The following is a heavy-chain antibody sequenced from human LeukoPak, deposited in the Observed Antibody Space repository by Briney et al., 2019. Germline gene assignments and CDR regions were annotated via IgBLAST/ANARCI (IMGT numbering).Heavy chain of an antibody. CDR2: IKHDSGGT. D-gene: IGHD5-18*01. J-gene: IGHJ5*02. CDR3: SRGSAMVTTCRGGNWFDP. Sequence: ASVKVSCKASGYIFSDYYMHWVRQAPGQGLEWMGWIKHDSGGTNYEQKFQGRVIMTLDTSISTAYMELTRLTSDDTAVYYCSRGSAMVTTCRGGNWFDPWGQGTLVTVSS. CDR1: GYIFSDYY. V-gene: IGHV1-2*02.